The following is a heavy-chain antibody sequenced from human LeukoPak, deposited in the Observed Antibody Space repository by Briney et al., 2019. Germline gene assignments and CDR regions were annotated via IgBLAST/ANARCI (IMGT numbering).Heavy chain of an antibody. Sequence: ASVKVSCKASGYTFTSYGISWVRQAPGQGLEWMGWISAYNGNTNYSQKLQGRVTMTTETSTSTAYMELRSLRSDDTAVYYCARDDNYYDSSGYWNYWGQGTLVTVSS. CDR2: ISAYNGNT. CDR3: ARDDNYYDSSGYWNY. D-gene: IGHD3-22*01. J-gene: IGHJ4*02. V-gene: IGHV1-18*01. CDR1: GYTFTSYG.